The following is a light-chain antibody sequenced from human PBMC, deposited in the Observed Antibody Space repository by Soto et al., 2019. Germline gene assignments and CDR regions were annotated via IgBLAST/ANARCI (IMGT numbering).Light chain of an antibody. CDR1: QSVSSY. Sequence: EIVLTQSPATLSLSPGERATLSCRASQSVSSYLAWYQQKPGQAPRLLIYDASNRATGIPARFSGSVSGTDFALTISSLEPEDFAVYYCQQRSNWPTCGQGTKVEIK. J-gene: IGKJ1*01. CDR2: DAS. CDR3: QQRSNWPT. V-gene: IGKV3-11*01.